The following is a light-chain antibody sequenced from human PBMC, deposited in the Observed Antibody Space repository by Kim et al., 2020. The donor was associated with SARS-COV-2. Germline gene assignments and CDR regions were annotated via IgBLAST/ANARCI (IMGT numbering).Light chain of an antibody. Sequence: GQSITISYTGTSRDVGGYNYVSWYQQHPGKAPKLMIYDVSNRPSGVSNRFSGSKSGNTASLTISGLQAEDEADYYCSSYTSSSTVVFGGGTQLTVL. J-gene: IGLJ2*01. CDR3: SSYTSSSTVV. CDR1: SRDVGGYNY. CDR2: DVS. V-gene: IGLV2-14*03.